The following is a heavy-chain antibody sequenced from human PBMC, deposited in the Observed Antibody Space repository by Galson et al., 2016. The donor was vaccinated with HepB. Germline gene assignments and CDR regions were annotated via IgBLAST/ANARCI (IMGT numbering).Heavy chain of an antibody. V-gene: IGHV3-30*04. CDR2: ISYDGSHK. Sequence: SLRLSCAASGFTFTNYAIHWVRQAPGKGLEWVAVISYDGSHKYYADSVKGRFTISRDNSKNTLSLQMNSLRAEDTAVYYCAREQRPVVVSQGGFDYWGQGTLVTVSS. J-gene: IGHJ4*02. D-gene: IGHD3-22*01. CDR1: GFTFTNYA. CDR3: AREQRPVVVSQGGFDY.